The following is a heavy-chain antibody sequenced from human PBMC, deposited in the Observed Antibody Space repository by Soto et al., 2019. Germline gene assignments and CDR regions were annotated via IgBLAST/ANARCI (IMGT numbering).Heavy chain of an antibody. D-gene: IGHD4-17*01. V-gene: IGHV3-30-3*01. J-gene: IGHJ4*02. CDR3: ARAPAPDYGGVGDY. CDR2: ISYDGSHK. CDR1: GFTFSTYT. Sequence: QVQLVESGGGVVQPGRSLRLSFAASGFTFSTYTIHWVRQAPGKGLEWVAVISYDGSHKYYADSVKCRFTISRDNSKNTLYLQMNRLRAEDTAVYYCARAPAPDYGGVGDYWGQGTLVTVSS.